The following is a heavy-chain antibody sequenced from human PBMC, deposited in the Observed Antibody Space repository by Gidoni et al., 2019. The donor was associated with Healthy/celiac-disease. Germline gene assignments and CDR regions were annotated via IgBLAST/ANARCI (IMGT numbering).Heavy chain of an antibody. CDR1: GFTFSSYW. D-gene: IGHD3-3*01. V-gene: IGHV3-74*01. Sequence: EVQLVESGGGLVQPGGSLRLSCAASGFTFSSYWMHWVRQAPGKGLVWVSRIKSDGSSTSYADSVKGRFTISRDNAKNTLYLQMNSLRAEDTAVYYCARGPEDFWSGYYSPPTTSWGQGTLVTVSS. CDR2: IKSDGSST. CDR3: ARGPEDFWSGYYSPPTTS. J-gene: IGHJ5*02.